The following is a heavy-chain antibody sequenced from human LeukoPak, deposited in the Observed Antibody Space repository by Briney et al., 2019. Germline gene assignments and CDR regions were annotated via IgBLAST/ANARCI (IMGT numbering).Heavy chain of an antibody. J-gene: IGHJ4*02. CDR1: GYSISSGYY. CDR3: ARDQMAATGFDY. V-gene: IGHV4-38-2*02. Sequence: SETLSLTCAVSGYSISSGYYWGWIRQPPGKGLEWIGSIYHSGSTYYNPSLKSRVTISVDTSKNQFSLKLSSVTAADTAVYYCARDQMAATGFDYWGQGTLVSVSS. CDR2: IYHSGST. D-gene: IGHD1-26*01.